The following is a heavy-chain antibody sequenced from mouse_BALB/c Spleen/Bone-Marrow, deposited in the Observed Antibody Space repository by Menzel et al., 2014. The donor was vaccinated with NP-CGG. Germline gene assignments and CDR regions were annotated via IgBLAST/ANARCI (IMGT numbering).Heavy chain of an antibody. CDR1: GFDFSGYW. V-gene: IGHV4-1*02. J-gene: IGHJ3*01. CDR3: ARLGYYGGFAY. D-gene: IGHD2-3*01. Sequence: DVKLVESGGGLVQPGGSLKLSCAASGFDFSGYWMSWVWQAPGKGLEWIGEINPDSSTINYTPSLKDRFIISRDNAKNTLYLQMSKVRSEDTALYYCARLGYYGGFAYWGQGTLVTVSA. CDR2: INPDSSTI.